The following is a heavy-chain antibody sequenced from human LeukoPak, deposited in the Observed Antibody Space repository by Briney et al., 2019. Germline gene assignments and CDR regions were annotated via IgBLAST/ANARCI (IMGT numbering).Heavy chain of an antibody. V-gene: IGHV3-30-3*01. J-gene: IGHJ4*02. Sequence: PGGSLRLSCAASGFTFSSYAMHWVRQAPGKGLEWVAVISYDGSNKYYADSVKGRFTISRDNSKNTLYLQMNSLRAEDTAVYYCARDVIVGAPGADSWGQGTLVTVSS. D-gene: IGHD1-26*01. CDR3: ARDVIVGAPGADS. CDR1: GFTFSSYA. CDR2: ISYDGSNK.